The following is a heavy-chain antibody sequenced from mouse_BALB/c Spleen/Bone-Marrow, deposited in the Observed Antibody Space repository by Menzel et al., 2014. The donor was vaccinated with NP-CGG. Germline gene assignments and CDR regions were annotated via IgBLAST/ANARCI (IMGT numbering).Heavy chain of an antibody. V-gene: IGHV1-87*01. CDR1: GYTFTSYW. CDR2: IYPGDGDT. J-gene: IGHJ4*01. Sequence: QVQLQQSGAELARPGASVKLSCKASGYTFTSYWTQWVKQRPGQGLEWIGAIYPGDGDTRYTQKFKGKATLTADKSSSTAYMQLSSLASEDSAVYYCARYYYAMDYWGQGTSVTVSS. CDR3: ARYYYAMDY.